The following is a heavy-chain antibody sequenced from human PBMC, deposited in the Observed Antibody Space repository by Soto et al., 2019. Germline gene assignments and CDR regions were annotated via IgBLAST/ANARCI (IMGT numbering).Heavy chain of an antibody. CDR1: GYTFTSYY. Sequence: GASVKVSCKASGYTFTSYYMHWVRQAPGQGLERMGIINPSGGSTSYAQKFQGRVTMTRDTSTSTVYMELSSLRSEDTAVYYCARDFSWQGYCSSTSCQTYYYGMDVWGQGTTVTVSS. CDR3: ARDFSWQGYCSSTSCQTYYYGMDV. J-gene: IGHJ6*02. CDR2: INPSGGST. D-gene: IGHD2-2*01. V-gene: IGHV1-46*03.